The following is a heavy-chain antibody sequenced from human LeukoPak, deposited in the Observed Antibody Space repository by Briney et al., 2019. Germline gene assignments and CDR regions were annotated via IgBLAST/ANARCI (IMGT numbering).Heavy chain of an antibody. CDR1: GGSISSYY. CDR3: ARDQKYDFWSGYYTADAFDF. J-gene: IGHJ3*01. Sequence: SETLSLTCTVSGGSISSYYWNWIRQPPGKGLEWIGYIYYSGSTNYNPSLKSRVTISVDTSKNQFSLKLSSVTAADTAVYYCARDQKYDFWSGYYTADAFDFWGQGTMVTVSS. V-gene: IGHV4-59*01. CDR2: IYYSGST. D-gene: IGHD3-3*01.